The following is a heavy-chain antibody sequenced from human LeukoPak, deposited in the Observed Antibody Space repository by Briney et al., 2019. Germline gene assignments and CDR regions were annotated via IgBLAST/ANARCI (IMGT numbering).Heavy chain of an antibody. V-gene: IGHV3-21*01. CDR1: GFTFSTYS. J-gene: IGHJ5*02. Sequence: GGSLRLSCATSGFTFSTYSMSWVRQAPGKGLEWVSSIGTSSSSIYYADSVRGRFTISRDNARNSLYLQMNSLRAEDTAVYYCVRIPNSANFPNWFDPWGQGTLVTVSS. D-gene: IGHD2/OR15-2a*01. CDR2: IGTSSSSI. CDR3: VRIPNSANFPNWFDP.